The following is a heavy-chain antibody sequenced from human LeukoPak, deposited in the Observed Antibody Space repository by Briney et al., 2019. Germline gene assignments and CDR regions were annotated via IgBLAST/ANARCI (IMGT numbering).Heavy chain of an antibody. CDR3: ARRLRPSWFDP. CDR1: DGSISSGDYY. Sequence: SQTLSLTCTVSDGSISSGDYYWSWIRQPPGEGLEWIGYIYYSGSTYYNPSLKSRVTISVDTSKNQFSLKLSSVTAADTAVYYCARRLRPSWFDPWGQGTLVTVSS. CDR2: IYYSGST. V-gene: IGHV4-30-4*01. J-gene: IGHJ5*02. D-gene: IGHD6-25*01.